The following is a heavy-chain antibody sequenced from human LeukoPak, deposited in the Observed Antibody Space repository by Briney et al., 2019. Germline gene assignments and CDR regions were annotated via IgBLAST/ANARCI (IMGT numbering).Heavy chain of an antibody. Sequence: PSETLSLTCTVSGGSISSSSYYWGWIRQPPGKGLEWIGSIYYSGSTYYNPSLKSRVTISVDTSKNQFSLKLSSVTAADTAVYYCARVFWSSGWYYFDYWGQGTLVTVSS. CDR3: ARVFWSSGWYYFDY. CDR1: GGSISSSSYY. J-gene: IGHJ4*02. D-gene: IGHD6-19*01. CDR2: IYYSGST. V-gene: IGHV4-39*07.